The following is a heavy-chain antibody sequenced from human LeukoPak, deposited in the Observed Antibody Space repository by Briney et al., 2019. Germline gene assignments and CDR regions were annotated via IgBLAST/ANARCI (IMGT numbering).Heavy chain of an antibody. CDR2: ISYDGSNK. J-gene: IGHJ3*02. V-gene: IGHV3-30-3*02. Sequence: PGRSLRLSCAASGFTFSSYAMHWVRQAPGKGLEWVAVISYDGSNKYYADSVKGRFTISRDNSKNTLYLQMNSLRAEDTAVYYCAKLYVTVRDAFDIWGQGTMVTVSS. CDR1: GFTFSSYA. D-gene: IGHD2/OR15-2a*01. CDR3: AKLYVTVRDAFDI.